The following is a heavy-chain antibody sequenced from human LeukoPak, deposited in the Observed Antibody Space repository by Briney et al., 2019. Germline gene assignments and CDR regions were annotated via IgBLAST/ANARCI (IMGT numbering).Heavy chain of an antibody. CDR2: ISAYNGNT. Sequence: GASVKVSCKASGYTFTSYGISWVRQAPGQGLEWMGWISAYNGNTNYAQKLRGRVTMTTDTSTSTAYMELRSLRSDDTAVYYCARRRCSGGSCYSDYWGQGTLVTVSS. J-gene: IGHJ4*02. D-gene: IGHD2-15*01. V-gene: IGHV1-18*04. CDR3: ARRRCSGGSCYSDY. CDR1: GYTFTSYG.